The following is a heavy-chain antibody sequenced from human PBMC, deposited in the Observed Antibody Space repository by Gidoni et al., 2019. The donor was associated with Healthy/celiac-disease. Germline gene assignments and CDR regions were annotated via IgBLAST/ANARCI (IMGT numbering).Heavy chain of an antibody. CDR1: GFTFSSYA. Sequence: EVQLLESGGGWVQRGGSLRLSCAASGFTFSSYAMSWVRQAPGKGLGWVSGISGSGGSPYFADSVKGRFTISRDNSKTTLYLQMISLRAEDTAVYYCAKALVSRRRGELLLYDYCGQGTLVTVSS. CDR3: AKALVSRRRGELLLYDY. CDR2: ISGSGGSP. V-gene: IGHV3-23*01. D-gene: IGHD1-26*01. J-gene: IGHJ4*02.